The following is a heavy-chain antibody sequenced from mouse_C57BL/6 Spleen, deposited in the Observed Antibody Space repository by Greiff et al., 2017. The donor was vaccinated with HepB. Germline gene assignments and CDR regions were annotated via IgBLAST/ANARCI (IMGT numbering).Heavy chain of an antibody. J-gene: IGHJ1*03. D-gene: IGHD4-1*01. CDR3: ARNWAYWYFDV. Sequence: QVHVKQPGTELVKPGASVKLSCKASGYTFTSYWMHWVKQRPGQGLEWIGNINPSNGGTNYNEKFKSKATLTVDKSSSTAYMQLSSLTSEDSAVYYCARNWAYWYFDVWGTGTTVTVSS. CDR2: INPSNGGT. CDR1: GYTFTSYW. V-gene: IGHV1-53*01.